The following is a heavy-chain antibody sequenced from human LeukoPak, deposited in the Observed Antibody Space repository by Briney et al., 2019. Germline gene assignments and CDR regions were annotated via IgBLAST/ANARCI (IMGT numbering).Heavy chain of an antibody. V-gene: IGHV3-7*01. D-gene: IGHD3-10*02. Sequence: PGGSLRLPCAASGFTFSSYWMSWVRQAPGKGLEWVANIKQDGSEKYYVDSVKGRFTISRDNAKNSLYLQMNSLRAEETAVYYCAELGITMIGGVWGKGTTVTISS. CDR2: IKQDGSEK. CDR3: AELGITMIGGV. CDR1: GFTFSSYW. J-gene: IGHJ6*04.